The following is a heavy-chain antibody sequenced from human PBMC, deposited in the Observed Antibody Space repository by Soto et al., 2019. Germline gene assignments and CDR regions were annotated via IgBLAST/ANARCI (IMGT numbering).Heavy chain of an antibody. CDR2: ISYDGSNK. Sequence: GGSLRLSCAASGFTFNAYAMHWVRQAPGKGLEWVAIISYDGSNKYYAGSVKGRFTISRDNSKNTLFLHMNSLRTEDTAVFYCAREIADRPVGAYYFDYWGQGTLVTVSS. J-gene: IGHJ4*02. D-gene: IGHD6-6*01. V-gene: IGHV3-30-3*01. CDR3: AREIADRPVGAYYFDY. CDR1: GFTFNAYA.